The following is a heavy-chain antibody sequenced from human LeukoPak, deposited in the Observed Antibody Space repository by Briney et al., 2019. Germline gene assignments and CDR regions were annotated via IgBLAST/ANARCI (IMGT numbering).Heavy chain of an antibody. CDR1: GFTFSSYA. Sequence: GRSLRLSCAASGFTFSSYAMHWVRQAPGKGLEWVAVISYDGSNKYYADSVKGRFTISRDNSKNTLYLQMNSLRAEDTAVYYCAREGSRGLDYWGQGTLVTVSS. J-gene: IGHJ4*02. V-gene: IGHV3-30*04. CDR3: AREGSRGLDY. CDR2: ISYDGSNK. D-gene: IGHD1-26*01.